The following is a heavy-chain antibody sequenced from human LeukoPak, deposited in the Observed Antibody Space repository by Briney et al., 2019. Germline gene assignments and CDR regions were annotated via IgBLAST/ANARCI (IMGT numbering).Heavy chain of an antibody. D-gene: IGHD2-15*01. CDR1: GFTFGDYA. CDR3: ARVGCSGGSCYWGVDAFDI. J-gene: IGHJ3*02. V-gene: IGHV3-21*01. CDR2: ISSSSSYI. Sequence: PGGSLRLSCTASGFTFGDYAMTWVRQAPGKGLEWVSSISSSSSYIYYADSVKGRFTISRDNAKNSLYLQMNSLRAEDTAVYYCARVGCSGGSCYWGVDAFDIWGQGTMVTVSS.